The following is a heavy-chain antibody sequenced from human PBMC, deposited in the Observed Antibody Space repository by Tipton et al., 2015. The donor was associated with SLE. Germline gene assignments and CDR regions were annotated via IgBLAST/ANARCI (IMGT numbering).Heavy chain of an antibody. CDR1: GGSFSGYY. CDR2: INHSGRT. V-gene: IGHV4-34*01. J-gene: IGHJ4*02. CDR3: ARDLTGLGFDY. D-gene: IGHD1-20*01. Sequence: TLSLTCAVYGGSFSGYYWSWIRQPPGRGLEWIGEINHSGRTNYKSSLKSRVTISVDTSKNQFSLKLSSVTAADTAVYYCARDLTGLGFDYWGQGTLVTVSS.